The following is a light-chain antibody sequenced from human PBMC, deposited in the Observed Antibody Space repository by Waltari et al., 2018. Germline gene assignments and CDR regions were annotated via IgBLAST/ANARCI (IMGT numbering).Light chain of an antibody. V-gene: IGKV4-1*01. CDR3: QQHYGGIWT. Sequence: IVLSQSPASLAVSLGERATINCKSSQSLLYSSNNKNYLAWYQLKPGQPPKLLIYWASTRESGVPDRCSGSGSGTDFTLTISTLQAEDVAVYYCQQHYGGIWTFGQGTKVEI. CDR1: QSLLYSSNNKNY. J-gene: IGKJ1*01. CDR2: WAS.